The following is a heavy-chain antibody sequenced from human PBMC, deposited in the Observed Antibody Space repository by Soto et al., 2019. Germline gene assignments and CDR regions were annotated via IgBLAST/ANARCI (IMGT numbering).Heavy chain of an antibody. J-gene: IGHJ4*02. CDR2: ICCDGSNK. CDR1: GFTFSSYG. D-gene: IGHD5-18*01. V-gene: IGHV3-33*01. CDR3: ERGPDRAMVITWFDY. Sequence: QVQLVESGGGVVQPGRSLRLSCAASGFTFSSYGMHWVRQAPGKGLEWVAVICCDGSNKYYADSVKGRFTISRDNSKNTLYLQMNGLRAEDKAVDCCERGPDRAMVITWFDYWGRGTLVTVSS.